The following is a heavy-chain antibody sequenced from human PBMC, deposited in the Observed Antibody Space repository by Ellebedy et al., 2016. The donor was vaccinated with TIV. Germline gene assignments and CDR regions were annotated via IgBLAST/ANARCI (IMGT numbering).Heavy chain of an antibody. V-gene: IGHV3-30*02. D-gene: IGHD3-10*01. J-gene: IGHJ2*01. CDR1: GFTFSSYG. CDR3: ARDQGEYFDL. CDR2: IRYDGSNK. Sequence: PGGSLRLSCAASGFTFSSYGMHWVRQAPGKGLEWVAFIRYDGSNKYYADSVKGRFTISRDNSKNTLYLQMNSLRAEDTAVYYCARDQGEYFDLWGRGTLVTVSS.